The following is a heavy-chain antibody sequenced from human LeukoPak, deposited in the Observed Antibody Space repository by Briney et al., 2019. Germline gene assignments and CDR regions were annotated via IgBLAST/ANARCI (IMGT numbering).Heavy chain of an antibody. CDR1: GFTFSTYW. J-gene: IGHJ4*01. D-gene: IGHD5-24*01. Sequence: AGGSLRLSYAASGFTFSTYWMHWVRQAPGKGLVWVSQINADSRRTRYADSVKGRLTISRDNAKNTVYLQINSLSAEDTAMYYCARGRNGFFDYWGHGTLVTVSS. CDR3: ARGRNGFFDY. V-gene: IGHV3-74*01. CDR2: INADSRRT.